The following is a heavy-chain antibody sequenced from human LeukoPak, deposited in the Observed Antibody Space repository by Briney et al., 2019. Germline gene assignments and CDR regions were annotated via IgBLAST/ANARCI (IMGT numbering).Heavy chain of an antibody. Sequence: SETLSLTCTVSGGSISSSSYYWGWIRQPPGKGLEWIGSIYYSGSTYYNPSLKSRVTISVDTSKNQFSLKLSSVTAADTAVYYCARGGIARYFDWLLRVARLSGNWFDPWGQGTLVTVSS. V-gene: IGHV4-39*07. CDR2: IYYSGST. CDR3: ARGGIARYFDWLLRVARLSGNWFDP. CDR1: GGSISSSSYY. J-gene: IGHJ5*02. D-gene: IGHD3-9*01.